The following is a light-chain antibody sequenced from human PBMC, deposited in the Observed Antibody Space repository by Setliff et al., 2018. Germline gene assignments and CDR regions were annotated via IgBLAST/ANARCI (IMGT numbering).Light chain of an antibody. V-gene: IGKV3-15*01. CDR2: GTS. CDR1: QSVSSN. J-gene: IGKJ4*01. CDR3: QQYNNWPLT. Sequence: EIVMTQSPATLSVSPGERATLSCRASQSVSSNLAWYQQKPGQAPRLLIHGTSTRATGIPARFSGSGSGTEFTLTISSLQSEDFAIYHCQQYNNWPLTFVGGTKVDIK.